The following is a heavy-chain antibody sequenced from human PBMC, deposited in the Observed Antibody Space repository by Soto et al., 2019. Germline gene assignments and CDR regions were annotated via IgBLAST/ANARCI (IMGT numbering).Heavy chain of an antibody. CDR2: ISAYNGNT. J-gene: IGHJ5*01. Sequence: QVQLVQSGAEVKKPGASVKVSCKASGYTFTSYGISWGRQAPGQGLEWMGWISAYNGNTNYAPKLQGRVTMTTDTSTTTAYMELKTLKSDNPAVYYCATDAPPSSSWYVYWGHGTPVTVSS. V-gene: IGHV1-18*01. CDR1: GYTFTSYG. CDR3: ATDAPPSSSWYVY. D-gene: IGHD6-13*01.